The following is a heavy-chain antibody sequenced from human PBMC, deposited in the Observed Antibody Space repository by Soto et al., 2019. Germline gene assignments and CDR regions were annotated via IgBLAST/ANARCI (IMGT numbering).Heavy chain of an antibody. Sequence: QVQLVQSGAEVKKPGASVKVSCKASGYTFTSYYMHWVRQAPGQGLEWMGIINPSGCSTSYAQKFQGRVTMRRDTSTSTIYMELSSLRSEDTAVYYCARDRSSILVPAAIPYYYGMDVWGQGTTVTVFS. CDR2: INPSGCST. J-gene: IGHJ6*02. CDR1: GYTFTSYY. CDR3: ARDRSSILVPAAIPYYYGMDV. V-gene: IGHV1-46*01. D-gene: IGHD2-2*01.